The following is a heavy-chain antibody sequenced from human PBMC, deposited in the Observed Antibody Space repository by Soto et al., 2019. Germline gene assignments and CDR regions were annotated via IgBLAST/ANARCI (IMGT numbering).Heavy chain of an antibody. CDR2: ISGSGDSA. CDR1: GFTFSIYA. J-gene: IGHJ4*02. D-gene: IGHD6-25*01. Sequence: PGGSLRLSCAASGFTFSIYAMSWVRQAPGKGLEWVSSISGSGDSAYYADSVKSRFTISRDNSKNTLYLQINSLRVDDTAVYYCAKERSDHRITAAAIDYWGQGARVTVSS. CDR3: AKERSDHRITAAAIDY. V-gene: IGHV3-23*01.